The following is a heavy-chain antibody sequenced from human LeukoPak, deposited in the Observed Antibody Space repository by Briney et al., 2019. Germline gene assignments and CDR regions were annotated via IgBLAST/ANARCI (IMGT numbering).Heavy chain of an antibody. Sequence: ASVRLSCKASGGTFSSYAISWVRQAPGQGLEWMGRIIPILGIANYAQKFQGRVTITADKSTSTAYMELSSLRSEDTAVYYCARGEAEVGANDYWGQDTLDPVSS. V-gene: IGHV1-69*04. CDR3: ARGEAEVGANDY. D-gene: IGHD1-26*01. J-gene: IGHJ4*02. CDR1: GGTFSSYA. CDR2: IIPILGIA.